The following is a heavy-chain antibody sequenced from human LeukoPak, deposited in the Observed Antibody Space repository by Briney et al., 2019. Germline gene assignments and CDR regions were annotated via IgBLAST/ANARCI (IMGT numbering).Heavy chain of an antibody. V-gene: IGHV1-2*02. CDR3: ARVLQYCSGGSCYSGVVRAFDI. D-gene: IGHD2-15*01. CDR2: INPNSGGT. Sequence: ASVKVSCKASGYTFTGYYMYWVRQAPGQGLEWMGWINPNSGGTNYAQKFQGRVTMTRDTSISTAYMELSRLRSDDTAVYYCARVLQYCSGGSCYSGVVRAFDIWGQGTMVTVSS. CDR1: GYTFTGYY. J-gene: IGHJ3*02.